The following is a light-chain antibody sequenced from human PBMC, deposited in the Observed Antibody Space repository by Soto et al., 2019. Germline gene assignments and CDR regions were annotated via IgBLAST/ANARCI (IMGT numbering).Light chain of an antibody. CDR3: CSNTVSGTYV. Sequence: QSVLTQPASVSGSPGQSITISCTGTSSDVGGYNYVSWYQQHPGKAPKLMIYAVSNRPSGVSNRFSGSKSGNTATLTISGLQAEDEADYYCCSNTVSGTYVFGTGTKVTVL. CDR2: AVS. V-gene: IGLV2-14*01. CDR1: SSDVGGYNY. J-gene: IGLJ1*01.